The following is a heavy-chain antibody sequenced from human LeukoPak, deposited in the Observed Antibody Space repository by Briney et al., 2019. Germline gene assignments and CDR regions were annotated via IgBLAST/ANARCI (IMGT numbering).Heavy chain of an antibody. Sequence: ASVKVSCKASGGTFSSYAISWVRQAPGQGLEWMGRIIPILGIANYAQKFQGRVTMTTDTSTSTAYMELRSLRSDDTAVYYCARDKKSLGYWGQGTLVTVSS. J-gene: IGHJ4*02. V-gene: IGHV1-69*04. D-gene: IGHD3-16*01. CDR3: ARDKKSLGY. CDR1: GGTFSSYA. CDR2: IIPILGIA.